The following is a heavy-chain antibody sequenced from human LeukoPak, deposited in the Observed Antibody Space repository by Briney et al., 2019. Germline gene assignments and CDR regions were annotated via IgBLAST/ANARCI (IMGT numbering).Heavy chain of an antibody. CDR3: ARSVGRDIVATIFQPNTRQPLGY. D-gene: IGHD5-12*01. CDR2: INNSGST. CDR1: GGSFSGYY. J-gene: IGHJ4*02. V-gene: IGHV4-34*01. Sequence: SETLSLTCAVYGGSFSGYYWRWIRPRPGGGLEWSGEINNSGSTNYNTSLKSRVTISVDTSKNQFSLKLSSVTAADTTVYYCARSVGRDIVATIFQPNTRQPLGYWGQGTLVTVSS.